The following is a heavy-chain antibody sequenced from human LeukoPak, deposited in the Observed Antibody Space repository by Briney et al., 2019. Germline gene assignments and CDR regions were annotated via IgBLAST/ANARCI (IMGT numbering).Heavy chain of an antibody. Sequence: SETLSLTCTVSGGSISSYYWSWIRQPPGKGLEWIGYICYSGSTNYNPSLKSRVTISVDTSKNQFSLKLSSVTAADTAVYYCARQAVSGYSSSKTVFDYWGQGTLVTVSS. CDR3: ARQAVSGYSSSKTVFDY. D-gene: IGHD6-13*01. CDR2: ICYSGST. CDR1: GGSISSYY. J-gene: IGHJ4*02. V-gene: IGHV4-59*08.